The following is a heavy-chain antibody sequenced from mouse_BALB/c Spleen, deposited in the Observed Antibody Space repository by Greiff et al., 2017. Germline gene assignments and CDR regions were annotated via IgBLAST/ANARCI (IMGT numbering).Heavy chain of an antibody. V-gene: IGHV5-6*01. J-gene: IGHJ2*01. D-gene: IGHD2-3*01. CDR1: GFTFSSYG. CDR3: ARHGDGFDY. CDR2: ISSGGSYT. Sequence: EVKLVESGGDLVKPGGSLKLSCAASGFTFSSYGMSWVRQTPDKRLEWVATISSGGSYTYYPDSVKGRFTISRDNAKNTLYLQMSSLKSEDTAMYYCARHGDGFDYWGQGTTLTVSS.